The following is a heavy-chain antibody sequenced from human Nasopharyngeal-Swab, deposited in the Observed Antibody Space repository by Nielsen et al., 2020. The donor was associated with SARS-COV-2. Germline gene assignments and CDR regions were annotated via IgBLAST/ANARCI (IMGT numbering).Heavy chain of an antibody. D-gene: IGHD2-8*02. CDR2: IDPSDSYT. J-gene: IGHJ5*02. CDR3: ARHWSDPGNWFDP. CDR1: GYSFTSYW. Sequence: GGSLRLSCKGSGYSFTSYWISWVRQMPGKGLEWMGRIDPSDSYTNYSPSFQGHVTISADKSISTAYLLWSSLKASDTAMYYCARHWSDPGNWFDPWGQGTLVTVSS. V-gene: IGHV5-10-1*01.